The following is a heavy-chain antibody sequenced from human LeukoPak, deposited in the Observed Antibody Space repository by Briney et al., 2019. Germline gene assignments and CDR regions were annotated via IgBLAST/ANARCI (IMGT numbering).Heavy chain of an antibody. J-gene: IGHJ6*02. D-gene: IGHD3-10*01. V-gene: IGHV3-30*18. CDR2: ISYDGSNK. CDR3: AKDSWSYPYYYYGMDV. Sequence: GRSLRLSCAASGFTFSSYGMHWVRQAPGKGLEWVAVISYDGSNKYYADSVKGRFTISRDNSKNTLYLQMNSLRAEDTAVYYCAKDSWSYPYYYYGMDVWGQGTTVTVSS. CDR1: GFTFSSYG.